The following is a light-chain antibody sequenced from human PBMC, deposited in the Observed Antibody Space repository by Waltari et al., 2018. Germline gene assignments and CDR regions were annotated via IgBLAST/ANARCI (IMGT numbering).Light chain of an antibody. CDR1: NIGTKN. CDR3: QVWDSSTDVV. J-gene: IGLJ2*01. V-gene: IGLV3-9*01. Sequence: SYELTQPLSVSVALGQTASISCGGNNIGTKNVHWYQQKPGQAPVLVIHSDYNRPSGIPGLFACANAGNTATLTISGAQAGDEADYFCQVWDSSTDVVFGGGTKLTVL. CDR2: SDY.